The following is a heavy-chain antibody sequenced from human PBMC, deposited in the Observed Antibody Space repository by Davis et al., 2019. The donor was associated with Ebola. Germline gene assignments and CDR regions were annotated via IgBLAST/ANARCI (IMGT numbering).Heavy chain of an antibody. CDR3: ARQTWLGGFWFDP. Sequence: GESLKISCAASGFTFSSYWMSWVRQAPGKGLEWVASINQDGSEKYYVDSVKGRFTISRDNAKNSLYLQMNSLRAEDTAVYYCARQTWLGGFWFDPWGQGTLVTVSS. D-gene: IGHD5-12*01. CDR1: GFTFSSYW. CDR2: INQDGSEK. V-gene: IGHV3-7*03. J-gene: IGHJ5*02.